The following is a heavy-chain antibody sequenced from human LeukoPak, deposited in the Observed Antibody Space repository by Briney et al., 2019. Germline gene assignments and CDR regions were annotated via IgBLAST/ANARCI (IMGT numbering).Heavy chain of an antibody. CDR2: ISSSGSTI. CDR3: ARDRLGGTYYFDY. V-gene: IGHV3-11*01. J-gene: IGHJ4*02. D-gene: IGHD1-26*01. CDR1: GFTFSDYY. Sequence: PGGSLRLSCAASGFTFSDYYMSWIRQAPWKGLEWVSYISSSGSTIYYADTVKGRFTISRDNAKNSLYLQMNSLRAEDTAVYYCARDRLGGTYYFDYWGQGTLVTVSS.